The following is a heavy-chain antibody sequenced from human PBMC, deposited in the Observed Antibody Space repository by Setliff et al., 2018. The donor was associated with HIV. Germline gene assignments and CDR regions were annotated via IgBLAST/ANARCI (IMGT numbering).Heavy chain of an antibody. CDR2: IYYSGST. CDR1: GGSISSGGYY. J-gene: IGHJ5*02. CDR3: ARHPPNLDWLDP. V-gene: IGHV4-31*03. Sequence: SETLSLTCTVSGGSISSGGYYWSWIRQHPGKGLEWIGYIYYSGSTYYNPSLKSRVTISVDTSKNQFSLKVNSVTAADTAVYYCARHPPNLDWLDPWGQGTLVTVSS.